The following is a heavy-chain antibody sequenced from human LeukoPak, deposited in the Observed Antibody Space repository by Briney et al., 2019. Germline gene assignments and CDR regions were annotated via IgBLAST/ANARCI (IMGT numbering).Heavy chain of an antibody. Sequence: PGGSLRLSCAASGFTVSSNYMSWVRQAPGKGLEWVAAISGSGGSTYYADSVKGRFTVSRDNSKNTLYLEMNSLRAEDTAVYYCARDKAIAAAGSTYYYYYGMDVWGQGTTVTVSS. V-gene: IGHV3-23*01. CDR3: ARDKAIAAAGSTYYYYYGMDV. CDR2: ISGSGGST. CDR1: GFTVSSNY. D-gene: IGHD6-13*01. J-gene: IGHJ6*02.